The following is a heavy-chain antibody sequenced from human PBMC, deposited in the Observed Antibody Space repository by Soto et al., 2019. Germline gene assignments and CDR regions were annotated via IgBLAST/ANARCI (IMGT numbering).Heavy chain of an antibody. J-gene: IGHJ6*02. V-gene: IGHV3-49*03. D-gene: IGHD6-13*01. CDR2: IRSKAYGGTT. CDR3: TRSIAAAGPMNYYYYYGMDV. Sequence: GGSLRLSCTASGFTFGDYAMSWFRQAPGKGLEWVGFIRSKAYGGTTEYAASVKGRFTISRDDSKSIAYLQMNSLKTEDTAVYYCTRSIAAAGPMNYYYYYGMDVWGQGTAVTVSS. CDR1: GFTFGDYA.